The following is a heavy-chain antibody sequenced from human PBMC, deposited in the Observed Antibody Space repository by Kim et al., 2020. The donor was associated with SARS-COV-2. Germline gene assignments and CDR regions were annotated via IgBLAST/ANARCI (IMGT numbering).Heavy chain of an antibody. CDR3: AKSALDY. CDR2: ISYDGSNK. Sequence: GGSLRLSCAASGFTFSSYGMHWVRQAPGKGLEWVAVISYDGSNKYYADSVKGRFTISRDNSKNTLYLQMNSLRAEDTAVYYCAKSALDYWGQGTLVTVSS. J-gene: IGHJ4*02. CDR1: GFTFSSYG. V-gene: IGHV3-30*18.